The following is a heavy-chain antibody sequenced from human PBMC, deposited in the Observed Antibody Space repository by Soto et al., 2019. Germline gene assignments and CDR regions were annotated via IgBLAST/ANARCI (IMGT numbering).Heavy chain of an antibody. CDR3: TTAPYCSSNSSLWAY. V-gene: IGHV3-15*07. CDR1: GFTFSNAW. Sequence: PGGSLRLSCAASGFTFSNAWMNWVRQAPGKGLEWVGRIKSKTDGGTTDYAAPVKGRFTISRDDSKNTLYLQMNSLKTDDTAVYYCTTAPYCSSNSSLWAYWGQGTLVSVSS. J-gene: IGHJ4*02. D-gene: IGHD2-2*01. CDR2: IKSKTDGGTT.